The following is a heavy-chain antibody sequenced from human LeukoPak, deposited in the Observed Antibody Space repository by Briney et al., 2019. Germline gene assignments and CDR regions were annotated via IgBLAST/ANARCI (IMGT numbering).Heavy chain of an antibody. J-gene: IGHJ4*02. CDR2: ISAYNGNT. CDR1: GYTFTSYG. CDR3: ARDLQSDDYYDSSGYPQPFDC. Sequence: ASVKVSCKASGYTFTSYGISWVRQAPGQGLEWMGWISAYNGNTNYAQKLQGRVTMTTDTSTSTAYMELRSLRSDDTAVYYCARDLQSDDYYDSSGYPQPFDCWGQGTLVTVSS. V-gene: IGHV1-18*01. D-gene: IGHD3-22*01.